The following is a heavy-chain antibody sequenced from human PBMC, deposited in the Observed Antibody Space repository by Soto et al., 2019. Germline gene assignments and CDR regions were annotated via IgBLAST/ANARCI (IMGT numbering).Heavy chain of an antibody. Sequence: GGSLRLSCAASGFTFSSYEMNWVRQAPGKGLEWVSYISSSGSTIYYADSVKGRFTISRDNAKNSLYLQMNSLRAEDTAVYYCARDPPGYCSSTSCYDYYYYGMDVWGQGXTVTVSS. D-gene: IGHD2-2*03. V-gene: IGHV3-48*03. CDR1: GFTFSSYE. J-gene: IGHJ6*02. CDR3: ARDPPGYCSSTSCYDYYYYGMDV. CDR2: ISSSGSTI.